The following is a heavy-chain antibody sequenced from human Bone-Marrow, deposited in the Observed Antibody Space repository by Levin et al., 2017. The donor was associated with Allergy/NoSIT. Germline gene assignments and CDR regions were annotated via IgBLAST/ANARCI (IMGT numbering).Heavy chain of an antibody. CDR2: IYDTGNT. CDR1: GGSISSDN. D-gene: IGHD3-16*02. CDR3: ARFVWGSDRGFDY. J-gene: IGHJ4*02. Sequence: SETLSLTCTVSGGSISSDNWSWIRQPPGKGLEWIGYIYDTGNTNYNPSLKSRVTLSVDTSKNQFSLKLSSVTPADTAVYYCARFVWGSDRGFDYWGQGTLVTVSS. V-gene: IGHV4-59*01.